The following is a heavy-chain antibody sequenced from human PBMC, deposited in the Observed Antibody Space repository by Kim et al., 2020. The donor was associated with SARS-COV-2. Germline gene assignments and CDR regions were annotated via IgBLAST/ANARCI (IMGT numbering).Heavy chain of an antibody. D-gene: IGHD2-2*01. Sequence: SETLSLTCTVSGGSISSGGYYWSWIRQHPGKGLEWIGYIYYSGSTYYNPSLKSRVTISVDTSKNQFSLKLSSVTAADTAVYYCARVGRYCSSTSCPMGWFDPWGQGTLVPVSS. CDR1: GGSISSGGYY. CDR3: ARVGRYCSSTSCPMGWFDP. J-gene: IGHJ5*02. V-gene: IGHV4-31*03. CDR2: IYYSGST.